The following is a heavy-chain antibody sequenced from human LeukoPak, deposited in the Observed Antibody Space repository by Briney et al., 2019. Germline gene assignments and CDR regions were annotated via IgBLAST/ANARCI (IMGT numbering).Heavy chain of an antibody. J-gene: IGHJ4*02. CDR3: ARESYGDQYYFDY. Sequence: ASVKVSCKASGYTFTSYGISWVRQAPGQGLEWMGWISAYNGNTNYAQKFQGRVTITADESTSTAYMELSSLRSEDTAVYYCARESYGDQYYFDYWGQGTLVTVSS. D-gene: IGHD4-17*01. V-gene: IGHV1-18*01. CDR1: GYTFTSYG. CDR2: ISAYNGNT.